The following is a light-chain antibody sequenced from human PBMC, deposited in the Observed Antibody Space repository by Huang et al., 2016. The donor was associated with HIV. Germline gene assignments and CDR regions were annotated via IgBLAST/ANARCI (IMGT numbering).Light chain of an antibody. CDR2: DAS. CDR1: QSIRNRY. J-gene: IGKJ2*01. V-gene: IGKV3D-20*01. CDR3: QQYGSSSYT. Sequence: EIVLTQSPATLSLSPGERATLSCRATQSIRNRYLAWFQQKPGLAPRLLIYDASNRATGIPDRFSGGGSGTDFTLTISILEPEDFAVYYCQQYGSSSYTFGQGTKLELK.